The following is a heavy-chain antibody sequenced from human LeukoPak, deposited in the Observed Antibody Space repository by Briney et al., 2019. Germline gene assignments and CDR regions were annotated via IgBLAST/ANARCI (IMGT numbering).Heavy chain of an antibody. D-gene: IGHD5-18*01. CDR3: ARGGYSYGWALSWFDP. Sequence: GGSLRLSCAASGFTFSSYSMNWVRQAPGKGLEWVSYISSSSSTIYYADSVKGRFTISRDNAKNSLYLQMNSLRAEDTAVYYCARGGYSYGWALSWFDPWGQGTLVTVSS. V-gene: IGHV3-48*01. CDR2: ISSSSSTI. CDR1: GFTFSSYS. J-gene: IGHJ5*02.